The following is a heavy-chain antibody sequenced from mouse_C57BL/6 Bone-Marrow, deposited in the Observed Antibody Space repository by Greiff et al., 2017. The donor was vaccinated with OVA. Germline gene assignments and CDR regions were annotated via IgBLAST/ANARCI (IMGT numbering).Heavy chain of an antibody. V-gene: IGHV1-59*01. J-gene: IGHJ1*03. CDR1: GYTFTSYW. Sequence: QVQLQQPGAELVRPGTSVKLSCKASGYTFTSYWMHWVKQRPGQGLEWIGVIDPSDSYTNYNQKFKGKATLTVDTSSSTAYMQLSSLTSADSAVYYCAREDYLDVWGTGTTVTVSS. CDR3: AREDYLDV. CDR2: IDPSDSYT. D-gene: IGHD1-1*02.